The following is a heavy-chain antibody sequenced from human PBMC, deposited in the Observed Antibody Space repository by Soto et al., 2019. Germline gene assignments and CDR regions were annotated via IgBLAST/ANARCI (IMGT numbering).Heavy chain of an antibody. J-gene: IGHJ6*02. CDR1: GDSVSSNSAA. CDR2: TYYRSKWYN. Sequence: SQTLSLTCVISGDSVSSNSAAWNWIRQSPSRGLEWLGRTYYRSKWYNDYAVSVKSRITINPDTSKNQFSLQLNSVTPEDTAVYYCARAIVVPAAIQLYYYYGMDVWGQGTTVTVSS. CDR3: ARAIVVPAAIQLYYYYGMDV. V-gene: IGHV6-1*01. D-gene: IGHD2-2*02.